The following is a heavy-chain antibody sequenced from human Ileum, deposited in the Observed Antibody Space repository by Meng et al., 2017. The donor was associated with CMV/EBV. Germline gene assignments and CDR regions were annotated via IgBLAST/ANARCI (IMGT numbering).Heavy chain of an antibody. D-gene: IGHD2-2*02. J-gene: IGHJ4*02. Sequence: SVKVSCKASGGTLNSYTINWLRQAPGQGLEWMARIIPILDIKNYAREFQGRVTMTADKSTTTAYMELSSLRSEDTAIYYCARGEAKYCTSAACYTDFEVWGQGNRVTGSS. CDR3: ARGEAKYCTSAACYTDFEV. CDR1: GGTLNSYT. V-gene: IGHV1-69*02. CDR2: IIPILDIK.